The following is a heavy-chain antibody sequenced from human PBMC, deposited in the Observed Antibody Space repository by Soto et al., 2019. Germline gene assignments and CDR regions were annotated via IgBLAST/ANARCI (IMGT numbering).Heavy chain of an antibody. V-gene: IGHV4-59*01. CDR1: GGSISSYY. Sequence: PLETLSLTCTVSGGSISSYYWSWIRQPPGKGLEWIGYIYYSGSTNYNPSLKSRVTISVDTSKNQFSLKLSSVTAADTAVYYCARAPNRRVAIWDYWGQGTLVTVSS. CDR3: ARAPNRRVAIWDY. CDR2: IYYSGST. J-gene: IGHJ4*02. D-gene: IGHD2-8*01.